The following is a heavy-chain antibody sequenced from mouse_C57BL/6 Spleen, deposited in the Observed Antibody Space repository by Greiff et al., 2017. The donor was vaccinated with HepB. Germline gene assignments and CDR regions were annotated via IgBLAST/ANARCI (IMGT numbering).Heavy chain of an antibody. CDR3: AREDGWLLENAMDY. D-gene: IGHD2-3*01. CDR2: ISYDGSN. CDR1: GYSITSGYY. J-gene: IGHJ4*01. V-gene: IGHV3-6*01. Sequence: EVKLQESGPGLVKPSQSLSLTCSVTGYSITSGYYWNWIRQFPGNKLEWMGYISYDGSNNYNPSLKNRISITRDTSKNQFFLKLNSVTTEDTATYYCAREDGWLLENAMDYWGQGTSVTVSS.